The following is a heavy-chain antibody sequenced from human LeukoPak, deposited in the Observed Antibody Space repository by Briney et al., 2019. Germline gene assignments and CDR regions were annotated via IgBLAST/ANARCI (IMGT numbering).Heavy chain of an antibody. J-gene: IGHJ3*02. CDR1: GYTFTGYY. CDR3: ARGNTMIGDDAFDI. Sequence: ASVKVSCKASGYTFTGYYMHGVRQAPGQGLEWMGWINPNSGGTNYAQKFQGRVTMTRDTSISTAYMELSRLRSDDTAVYYCARGNTMIGDDAFDIWGQGTMVTVSS. D-gene: IGHD3-22*01. CDR2: INPNSGGT. V-gene: IGHV1-2*02.